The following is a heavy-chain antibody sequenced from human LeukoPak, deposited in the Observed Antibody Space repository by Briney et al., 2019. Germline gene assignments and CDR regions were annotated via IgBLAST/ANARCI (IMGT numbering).Heavy chain of an antibody. J-gene: IGHJ4*02. CDR3: ARSQWLDPFDY. CDR1: GFTFSSYW. CDR2: ISSSGSTI. D-gene: IGHD6-19*01. V-gene: IGHV3-48*04. Sequence: GGSLRLSCAASGFTFSSYWMSWVRQAPGKGLEWVSYISSSGSTIYYADSVKGRFTISRDNAKNSLYLQMNSLRAEDTAVYYCARSQWLDPFDYWGQGTLVTVSS.